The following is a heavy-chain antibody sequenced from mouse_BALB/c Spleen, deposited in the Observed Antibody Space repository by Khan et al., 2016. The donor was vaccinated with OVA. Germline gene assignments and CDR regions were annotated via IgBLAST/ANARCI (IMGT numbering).Heavy chain of an antibody. CDR3: AREIYYDYAYYYAMDY. CDR2: IWGDGST. CDR1: GFSLTGYG. D-gene: IGHD2-4*01. V-gene: IGHV2-6-7*01. Sequence: QVQLKQSGPGLVAPSQSLSITCTVSGFSLTGYGVNWVRQPPGKGLEWLGMIWGDGSTDYNSALKSRLSISKDNSKSKVFLKMNSLHTDDTARYYCAREIYYDYAYYYAMDYWGQGTSVTVSS. J-gene: IGHJ4*01.